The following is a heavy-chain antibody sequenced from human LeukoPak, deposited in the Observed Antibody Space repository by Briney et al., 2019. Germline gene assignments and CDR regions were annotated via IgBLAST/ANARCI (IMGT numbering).Heavy chain of an antibody. CDR1: GDSVSSSSAT. J-gene: IGHJ4*02. CDR2: TYYRSKWYN. D-gene: IGHD5-24*01. Sequence: SQTLSLTCAISGDSVSSSSATWNWIRQSPLRGLEWLGKTYYRSKWYNDYAASVKSRITINPSTSKNHFSLQLNSVTPEDTAVYYCARGVELATTELDYWGQGTVVTVSS. V-gene: IGHV6-1*01. CDR3: ARGVELATTELDY.